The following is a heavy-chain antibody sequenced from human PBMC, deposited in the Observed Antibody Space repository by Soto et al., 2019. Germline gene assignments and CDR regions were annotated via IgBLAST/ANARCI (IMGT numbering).Heavy chain of an antibody. CDR1: GNTFTNYY. Sequence: QVQLMQSGAEVKKPGASVKVSCKASGNTFTNYYIHWVRQAPGQGLEWMGTINPSGGHTTYAQKFRGRLTMTRDTSTSTLYMELTSLRSEDTAVYYCARGGHVVVVTAAFDYWGQGTRVTVSS. CDR2: INPSGGHT. J-gene: IGHJ4*02. CDR3: ARGGHVVVVTAAFDY. V-gene: IGHV1-46*01. D-gene: IGHD2-21*02.